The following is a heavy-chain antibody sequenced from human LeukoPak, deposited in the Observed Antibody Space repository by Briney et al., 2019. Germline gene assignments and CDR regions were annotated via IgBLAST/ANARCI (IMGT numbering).Heavy chain of an antibody. D-gene: IGHD2-2*01. V-gene: IGHV3-21*01. CDR2: ISDNSAYK. Sequence: SGGSLRLSCAASGFTFRSSSMNWVRQTPGKGLEWVASISDNSAYKYYADSVRGRFTISRDNARSSVYLQMNSLRADETGIYYCGRQAASISSWIFDYWGQGTLVTVSS. J-gene: IGHJ4*02. CDR3: GRQAASISSWIFDY. CDR1: GFTFRSSS.